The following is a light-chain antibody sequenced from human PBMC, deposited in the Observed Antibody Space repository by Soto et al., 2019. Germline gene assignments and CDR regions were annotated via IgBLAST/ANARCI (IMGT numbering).Light chain of an antibody. CDR1: QSVSSSY. Sequence: EIVLTQSPGTLSLSPGERATLSCRASQSVSSSYLAWYQQKPGQAPRLLIYGASSRATGIPDRFSGSGSGTDFTLTISRLEPEDFAVNYCQQYASSPTYTFGQGTKLQIK. CDR2: GAS. CDR3: QQYASSPTYT. J-gene: IGKJ2*01. V-gene: IGKV3-20*01.